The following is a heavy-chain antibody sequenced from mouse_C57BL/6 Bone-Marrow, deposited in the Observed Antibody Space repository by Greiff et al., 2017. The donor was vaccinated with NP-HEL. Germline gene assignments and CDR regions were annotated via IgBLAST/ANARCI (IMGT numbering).Heavy chain of an antibody. CDR2: IYPGSGNT. Sequence: LQESGAELVRPGASVKLSCKASGYTFTDYYINWVKQRPGQGLEWIARIYPGSGNTYYNEKFKGKATLTAEKSSSTAYMQLSSLTSEDSAVYFCARSIYYGSSYDYWGQGTTLTVSS. J-gene: IGHJ2*01. CDR1: GYTFTDYY. CDR3: ARSIYYGSSYDY. V-gene: IGHV1-76*01. D-gene: IGHD1-1*01.